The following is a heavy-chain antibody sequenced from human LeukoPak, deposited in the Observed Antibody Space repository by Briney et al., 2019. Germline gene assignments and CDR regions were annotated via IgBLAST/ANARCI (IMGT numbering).Heavy chain of an antibody. J-gene: IGHJ3*02. V-gene: IGHV4-4*09. Sequence: SETLSLTCTVPGGSISSYYWSWIRQPPGKGLEWIGYIYTSGSTNYNPSLKSRVTISVDTSKNQFSLKLSSVTAADTAVYYCARLRRLNYYDSSGYAFDIWGQGTMVTVSS. CDR2: IYTSGST. CDR1: GGSISSYY. D-gene: IGHD3-22*01. CDR3: ARLRRLNYYDSSGYAFDI.